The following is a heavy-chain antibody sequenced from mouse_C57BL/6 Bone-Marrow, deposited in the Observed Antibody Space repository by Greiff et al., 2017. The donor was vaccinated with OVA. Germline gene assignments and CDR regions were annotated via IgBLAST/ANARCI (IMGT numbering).Heavy chain of an antibody. V-gene: IGHV1-61*01. D-gene: IGHD1-1*01. CDR2: IYPSDSET. J-gene: IGHJ2*01. Sequence: QIHVKQPGAELVRPGSSVKLSCKASGYTFTSYWMDWVKQRPGQGLEWIGNIYPSDSETHYNQKFKDKATLTVDKSSSTAYMQLSSLTSEDSAVYYCARGIDYYGSSSDYWGQGTTLTVSS. CDR1: GYTFTSYW. CDR3: ARGIDYYGSSSDY.